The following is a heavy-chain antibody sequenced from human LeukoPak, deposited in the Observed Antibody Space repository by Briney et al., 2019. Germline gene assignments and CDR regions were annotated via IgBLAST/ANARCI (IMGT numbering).Heavy chain of an antibody. CDR1: GFIFSSYW. D-gene: IGHD3-22*01. J-gene: IGHJ4*02. V-gene: IGHV3-74*01. CDR3: ASMKSSGYILSY. CDR2: IHSDGTST. Sequence: SGGSLRLSCAASGFIFSSYWMHWVRQAPGKGLVWVSRIHSDGTSTNYADSVKGRFTISRDNAKNTLYLQMTSLRAEDTAIYYCASMKSSGYILSYWGQGTLVTVSS.